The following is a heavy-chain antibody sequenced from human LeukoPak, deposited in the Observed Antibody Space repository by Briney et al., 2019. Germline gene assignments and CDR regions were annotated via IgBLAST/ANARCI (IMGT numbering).Heavy chain of an antibody. J-gene: IGHJ4*02. CDR1: GGSISSSSYY. Sequence: SETLSLTCTVSGGSISSSSYYWGWIRQPPGKGLEWIGSIYYSGSTYYNPSLKSRVTISVDTSKNQFSLKLNSVTAADTAVYYCARGRITMVRGVHDWGQGTLVTVSS. V-gene: IGHV4-39*07. CDR2: IYYSGST. CDR3: ARGRITMVRGVHD. D-gene: IGHD3-10*01.